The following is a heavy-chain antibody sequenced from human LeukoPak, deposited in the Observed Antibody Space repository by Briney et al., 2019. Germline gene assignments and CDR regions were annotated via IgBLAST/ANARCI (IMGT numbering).Heavy chain of an antibody. J-gene: IGHJ4*02. V-gene: IGHV3-20*04. CDR2: INWNGGST. D-gene: IGHD3-22*01. CDR3: ARDGRGDSSGYYYKGAYYFDY. CDR1: GFTFDDYG. Sequence: GGSLRLSCAASGFTFDDYGMSWVRQAPGKGLEWVSGINWNGGSTGYADSVKGRFTISRDNAKNSLYLQMNSLRAEDTALYYCARDGRGDSSGYYYKGAYYFDYWGQGTLVTVSS.